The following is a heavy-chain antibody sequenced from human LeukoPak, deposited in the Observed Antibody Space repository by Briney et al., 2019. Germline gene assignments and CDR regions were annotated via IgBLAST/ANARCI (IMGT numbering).Heavy chain of an antibody. CDR1: GFTLDDYA. CDR2: INWNSDSI. CDR3: AINGGGDSGYGNFDY. J-gene: IGHJ4*02. D-gene: IGHD5-12*01. Sequence: GGALRLSCAGSGFTLDDYAMHWVRQVPGKGLEWVSGINWNSDSIGYADSVKGRFTTSRDNAKNSLYLQMNSLRAEDTAFYYCAINGGGDSGYGNFDYWGQGTLVTVSS. V-gene: IGHV3-9*01.